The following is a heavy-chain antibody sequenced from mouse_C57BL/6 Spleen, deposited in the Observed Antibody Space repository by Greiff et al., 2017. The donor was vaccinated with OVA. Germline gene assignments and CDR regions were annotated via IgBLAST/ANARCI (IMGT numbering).Heavy chain of an antibody. CDR3: ARHEKSGAMDY. CDR1: GFTFSSYG. V-gene: IGHV5-6*01. D-gene: IGHD1-3*01. Sequence: EVMLVESGGDLVKPGGSLKLSCAASGFTFSSYGMSWVRQTPDKRLEWVATISSGGSYTYYPDSVKGRFTISRDNAKNTLYLQMSSLKSEDTAMYYCARHEKSGAMDYWGQGTSVTVSS. J-gene: IGHJ4*01. CDR2: ISSGGSYT.